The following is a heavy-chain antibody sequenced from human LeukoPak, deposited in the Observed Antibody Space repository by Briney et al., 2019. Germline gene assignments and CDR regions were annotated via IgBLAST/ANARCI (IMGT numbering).Heavy chain of an antibody. CDR3: ARVPEWLRLYNWFDP. CDR1: GYTFTSYG. J-gene: IGHJ5*02. Sequence: ASVKVSCKASGYTFTSYGISWVRQAPGQGLEWMGWISAYNGSTNYALKLQGRVTMTTDTSTSTAYMELRSLRSDDTAVYYCARVPEWLRLYNWFDPWGQGTLVTVSS. CDR2: ISAYNGST. V-gene: IGHV1-18*01. D-gene: IGHD5-12*01.